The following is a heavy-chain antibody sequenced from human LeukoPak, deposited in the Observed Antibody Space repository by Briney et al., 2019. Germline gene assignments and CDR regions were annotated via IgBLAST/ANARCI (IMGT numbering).Heavy chain of an antibody. CDR3: ARKGITSDYYYYYMDV. Sequence: GASVKVSCKASGYTFSSYGINWVRQAPGQGLEWMGWISANNGNTKYAQNLQGRVTMTTDTSTSTAYMELRSLRSDDTAVYYCARKGITSDYYYYYMDVWGKGTTVTVSS. D-gene: IGHD3-16*01. CDR1: GYTFSSYG. CDR2: ISANNGNT. V-gene: IGHV1-18*01. J-gene: IGHJ6*03.